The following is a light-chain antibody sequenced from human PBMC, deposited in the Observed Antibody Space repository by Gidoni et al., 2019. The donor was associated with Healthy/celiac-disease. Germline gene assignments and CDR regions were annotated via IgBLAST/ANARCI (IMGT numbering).Light chain of an antibody. Sequence: LLPQSPGTLSLSPGERATLSCRASQSVSSSYLAWYQQKPGQAPRLLIYGASSRATGIPDRCSGSGSGTDFTLTISRLEPEDFAVYYCQQYGSSLFTFGPGTKVDIK. J-gene: IGKJ3*01. CDR1: QSVSSSY. CDR3: QQYGSSLFT. V-gene: IGKV3-20*01. CDR2: GAS.